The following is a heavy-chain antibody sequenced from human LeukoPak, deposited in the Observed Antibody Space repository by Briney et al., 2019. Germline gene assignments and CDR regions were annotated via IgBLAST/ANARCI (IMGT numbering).Heavy chain of an antibody. D-gene: IGHD5-24*01. CDR2: INPSGGST. Sequence: ASVKVSCKASGYTFTSYYMHWVRQAPGQGLEWMGMINPSGGSTSYAQKFQGRVTMTRDTSTSTVYMELSSLRSEDTAVYYCARDKSSSRDGYNRFDYWGQGTLVTVSS. CDR3: ARDKSSSRDGYNRFDY. CDR1: GYTFTSYY. V-gene: IGHV1-46*01. J-gene: IGHJ4*02.